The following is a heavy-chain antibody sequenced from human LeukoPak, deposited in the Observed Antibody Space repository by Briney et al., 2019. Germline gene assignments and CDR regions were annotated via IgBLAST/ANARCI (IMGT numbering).Heavy chain of an antibody. CDR3: TTNFQSGF. CDR2: IKSKTDGGTT. CDR1: GFAFSSYA. Sequence: GGSLRLSCAASGFAFSSYAMSWVRQAPGKGLEWVGRIKSKTDGGTTDYAAPVKGRFTISRDDSTDTLYLQMNSLKTEDTAVYCTTNFQSGFWGQGTLVTVSS. J-gene: IGHJ4*02. D-gene: IGHD3-3*01. V-gene: IGHV3-15*01.